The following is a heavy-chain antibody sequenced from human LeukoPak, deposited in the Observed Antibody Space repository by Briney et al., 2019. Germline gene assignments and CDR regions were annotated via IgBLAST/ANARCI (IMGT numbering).Heavy chain of an antibody. J-gene: IGHJ4*02. CDR1: GGSFSGYY. V-gene: IGHV4-34*01. CDR3: ARRLPWSTILGVVIRASYYFDY. CDR2: INHSGST. D-gene: IGHD3-3*01. Sequence: SETLSLTCAVYGGSFSGYYWSWIRQPPGKGLEWIGEINHSGSTNYNPSLKSRVTISVDTSKNQFSLKLSSVTAADTAVYYCARRLPWSTILGVVIRASYYFDYWGQGTLVTVSS.